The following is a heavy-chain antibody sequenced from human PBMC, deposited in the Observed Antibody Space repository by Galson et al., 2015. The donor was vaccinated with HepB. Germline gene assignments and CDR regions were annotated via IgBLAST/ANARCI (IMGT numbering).Heavy chain of an antibody. CDR1: GFTFSSYS. V-gene: IGHV3-48*02. J-gene: IGHJ6*02. Sequence: SLRLSCAASGFTFSSYSMNWVRQAPGKGLEWVSYISSSSSTIYYADSVKGRFTISRDNAKNSLYLQMNSLRDEDTAVYYCARDQAGSGLRVRWWYYGMDVWGQGTTVTVSS. CDR2: ISSSSSTI. CDR3: ARDQAGSGLRVRWWYYGMDV. D-gene: IGHD3-10*01.